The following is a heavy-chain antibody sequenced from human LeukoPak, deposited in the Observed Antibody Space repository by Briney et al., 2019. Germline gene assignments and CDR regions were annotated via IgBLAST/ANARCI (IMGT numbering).Heavy chain of an antibody. J-gene: IGHJ5*02. D-gene: IGHD1-7*01. Sequence: SETLSLTSSVFGGSISSSSYYWGWIRQSPGKGLEWIASIYHDGNTFYNPSLKSRVAISVDTAKSQVSLRLRSVTAADTAVYYCAETNTQDWFDPWGQGTLVTVSS. CDR3: AETNTQDWFDP. V-gene: IGHV4-39*07. CDR1: GGSISSSSYY. CDR2: IYHDGNT.